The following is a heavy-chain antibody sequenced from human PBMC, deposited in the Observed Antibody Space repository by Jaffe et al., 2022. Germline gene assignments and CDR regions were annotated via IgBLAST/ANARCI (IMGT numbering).Heavy chain of an antibody. D-gene: IGHD6-19*01. V-gene: IGHV3-66*02. CDR2: IYSGGST. Sequence: EVQLVESGGGLVQPGGSLRLSCAASGFTVSSNYMSWVRQAPGKGLEWVSVIYSGGSTYYADSVKGRFTISRDNSKNTLYLQMNSLRAEDTAVYYCARVSYSSGWFPWGAFDIWGQGTMVTVSS. J-gene: IGHJ3*02. CDR3: ARVSYSSGWFPWGAFDI. CDR1: GFTVSSNY.